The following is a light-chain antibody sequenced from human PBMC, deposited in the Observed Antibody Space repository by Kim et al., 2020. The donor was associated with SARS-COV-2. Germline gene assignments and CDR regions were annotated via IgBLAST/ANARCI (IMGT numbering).Light chain of an antibody. CDR1: QSVSSD. Sequence: PGERDTLSCRASQSVSSDLAWYQQKPSQAPRLLIYDASNRATGIAARFSGSGSGTDFTLTISSLEPEDFAVYYCQQRSNWTPSLTFGGGTKVDIK. CDR3: QQRSNWTPSLT. V-gene: IGKV3-11*01. CDR2: DAS. J-gene: IGKJ4*01.